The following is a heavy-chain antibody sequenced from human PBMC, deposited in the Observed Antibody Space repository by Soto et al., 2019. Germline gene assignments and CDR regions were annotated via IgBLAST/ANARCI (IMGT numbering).Heavy chain of an antibody. D-gene: IGHD3-3*01. Sequence: QVQLVQSGAEVKKPGSSVKVSCKASGGTFSCYAISWVRQAPGQGLEWMGGIIPIFGTANYAQKFQGSVTINADESTSTAYMELSSLRSEDTAVYYCASRGVFTVFEHSLPDVWGQGTTVTVSS. J-gene: IGHJ6*02. V-gene: IGHV1-69*01. CDR3: ASRGVFTVFEHSLPDV. CDR2: IIPIFGTA. CDR1: GGTFSCYA.